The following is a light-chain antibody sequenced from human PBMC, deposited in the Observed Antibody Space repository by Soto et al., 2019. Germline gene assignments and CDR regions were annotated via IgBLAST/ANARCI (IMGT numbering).Light chain of an antibody. CDR2: SAS. Sequence: DVQMTQSPSSLSASIGDRVTVTCRASQGISNCLNWYQHKPGNAPKILIHSASTLESGVPSRFSAGGSGTELNFTISTLQREESETYYCQESYTTPLTLGGGTTVDIK. CDR1: QGISNC. CDR3: QESYTTPLT. J-gene: IGKJ4*01. V-gene: IGKV1-39*01.